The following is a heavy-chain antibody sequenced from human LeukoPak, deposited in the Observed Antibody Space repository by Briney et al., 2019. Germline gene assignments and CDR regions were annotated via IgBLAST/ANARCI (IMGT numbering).Heavy chain of an antibody. Sequence: SVRVSCKASGGTFSSYAISWVRQAPGQGLEWMGGIIPIFGTPKYAQRFQGRLTITAVESMTTTYMELSSLRADDTAVYYCARGWLAASTALTPYNYWGQGTLVTVSS. D-gene: IGHD4-23*01. J-gene: IGHJ4*02. CDR1: GGTFSSYA. CDR3: ARGWLAASTALTPYNY. V-gene: IGHV1-69*13. CDR2: IIPIFGTP.